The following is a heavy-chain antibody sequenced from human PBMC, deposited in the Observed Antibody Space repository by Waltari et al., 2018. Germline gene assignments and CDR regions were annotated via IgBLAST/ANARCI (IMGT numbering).Heavy chain of an antibody. V-gene: IGHV3-7*01. D-gene: IGHD1-1*01. Sequence: EVQLVESGGGLVQPGGSPRLSCTASGFNFKYSWMSWVRQDPGKGLEWVANIKHDGSEKYYVDSVKGRFTISRDNAKNSLYLQMNSLRAEDTAVYYCAKIAAHNWKDPWSFDLWGQGTAVTVSS. CDR2: IKHDGSEK. CDR3: AKIAAHNWKDPWSFDL. J-gene: IGHJ3*01. CDR1: GFNFKYSW.